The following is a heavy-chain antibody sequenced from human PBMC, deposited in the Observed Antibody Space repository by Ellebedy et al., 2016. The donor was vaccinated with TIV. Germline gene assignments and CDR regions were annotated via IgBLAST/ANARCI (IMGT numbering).Heavy chain of an antibody. CDR1: GYTFSNFY. CDR2: INPNGGST. J-gene: IGHJ5*02. V-gene: IGHV1-46*01. CDR3: ATLGDDGDYSEGDLDWFDP. D-gene: IGHD4-17*01. Sequence: ASVKVSCKASGYTFSNFYIHWVRQAPGQGLEWMGIINPNGGSTFYAQNIQGRVTITRDTSASTAYMELSSLRSEDTAVYYCATLGDDGDYSEGDLDWFDPWGQGTLVTVSS.